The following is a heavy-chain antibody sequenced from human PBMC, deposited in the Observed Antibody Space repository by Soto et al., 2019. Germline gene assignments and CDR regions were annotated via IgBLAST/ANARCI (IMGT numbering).Heavy chain of an antibody. V-gene: IGHV4-31*03. Sequence: SETLSLTCTVSGGSISSGGYYWSWIRQHPGKGLEWIGYINHSGSTNYNPSLKSRVTISVDTSKNQFSLKLSSVTAADTAVYYCARVQGYYYYYYMDVWGKGTTVTVSS. CDR2: INHSGST. J-gene: IGHJ6*03. CDR3: ARVQGYYYYYYMDV. CDR1: GGSISSGGYY.